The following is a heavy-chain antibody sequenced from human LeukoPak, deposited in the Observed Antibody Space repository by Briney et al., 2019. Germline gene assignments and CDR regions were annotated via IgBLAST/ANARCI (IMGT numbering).Heavy chain of an antibody. CDR3: AELGITMIGGV. V-gene: IGHV3-48*03. CDR2: ISSSGSTI. D-gene: IGHD3-10*02. J-gene: IGHJ6*01. CDR1: GFTFSSYE. Sequence: GGSLRLSCAASGFTFSSYEMSWVRQAPGKGLEWVSYISSSGSTIYSAHSVKGRFTFSKENAKNSLHLQMNSLRAEDRAVYYCAELGITMIGGVWGKGNTVTISS.